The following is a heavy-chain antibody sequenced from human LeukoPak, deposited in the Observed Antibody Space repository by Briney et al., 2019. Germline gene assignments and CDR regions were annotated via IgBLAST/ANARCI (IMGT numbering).Heavy chain of an antibody. CDR3: AKGRTKYSFPPIGSDY. CDR2: ISGSGGST. Sequence: TGGSLRLSCAASGFTFSSYAMSWVRQAPGKGLEWVSAISGSGGSTYYADSVKGRFTISRDNSKNTLYLQMDSLRAEDTAVYYCAKGRTKYSFPPIGSDYWGQGTVVTVSS. CDR1: GFTFSSYA. V-gene: IGHV3-23*01. D-gene: IGHD5-18*01. J-gene: IGHJ4*02.